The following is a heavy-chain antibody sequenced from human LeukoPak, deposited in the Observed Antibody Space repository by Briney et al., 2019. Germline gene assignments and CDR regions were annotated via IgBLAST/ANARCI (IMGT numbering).Heavy chain of an antibody. V-gene: IGHV1-2*02. CDR1: GYTFTGYY. D-gene: IGHD4-11*01. J-gene: IGHJ5*02. CDR3: ARDLAVTTGSWFDP. Sequence: ASVKVSCKASGYTFTGYYMHWVRQAPGQGLEWMGWINPNSGGTNYAQKFQGRVTMTRDTSISTAYMELSRLRSDDTAVYYCARDLAVTTGSWFDPWGQGTLVTVSS. CDR2: INPNSGGT.